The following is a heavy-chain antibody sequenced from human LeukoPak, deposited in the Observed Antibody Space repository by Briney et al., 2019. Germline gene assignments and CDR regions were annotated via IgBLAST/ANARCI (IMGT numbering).Heavy chain of an antibody. CDR3: ASRIDTMVRGVIITSDAFDI. CDR1: GYSFTSYW. Sequence: PGESLKISCKGSGYSFTSYWIGWVGQMPGKDLEWMGLIYPGDSDTRNSPSFQGQAPISADKAISTAYLQWSRLKASDTAMYYCASRIDTMVRGVIITSDAFDIWGQGTMVTVSS. D-gene: IGHD3-10*01. V-gene: IGHV5-51*01. CDR2: IYPGDSDT. J-gene: IGHJ3*02.